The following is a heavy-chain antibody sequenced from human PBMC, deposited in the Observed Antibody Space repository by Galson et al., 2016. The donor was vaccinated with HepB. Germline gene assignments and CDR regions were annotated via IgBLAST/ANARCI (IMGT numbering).Heavy chain of an antibody. V-gene: IGHV3-13*05. CDR2: IATPGDP. D-gene: IGHD3-3*01. CDR1: GFTFSSYD. CDR3: ARGSRFWSGMAWYFDL. J-gene: IGHJ2*01. Sequence: LRLSCAASGFTFSSYDMHWVRQATGKGLEWVSGIATPGDPYYSGSVKGRFTMSRENAKNSFYLQMNSLRAGDTAVYYCARGSRFWSGMAWYFDLWGRGTLVTVSS.